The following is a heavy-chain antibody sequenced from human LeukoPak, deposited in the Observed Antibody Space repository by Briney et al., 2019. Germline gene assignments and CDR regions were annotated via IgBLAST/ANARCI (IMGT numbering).Heavy chain of an antibody. V-gene: IGHV1-24*01. Sequence: ASVKVSCTVSGYTLSELPTHWVRQAPGKGLEWMGGFDPEDGKKKYAQKFQGRVTMTEDTSTDTAYMELSSLRFEDTAVYYCTTEQRFLEWLFDYWGQGTLVTVSS. D-gene: IGHD3-3*01. CDR3: TTEQRFLEWLFDY. CDR2: FDPEDGKK. J-gene: IGHJ4*02. CDR1: GYTLSELP.